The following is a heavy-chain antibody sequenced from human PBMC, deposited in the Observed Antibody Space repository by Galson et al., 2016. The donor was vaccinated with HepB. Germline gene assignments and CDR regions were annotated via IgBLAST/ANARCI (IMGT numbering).Heavy chain of an antibody. Sequence: SLRLSCAASGFTFIRYTMNWVRQAPGKGLEWVSSISSGSSYIYSADSVKGRFTISRDNSKNTLSLQMNSLRAAGTAVYYCSKNDILACYSAFDDWGQGTLVTVAS. CDR1: GFTFIRYT. J-gene: IGHJ4*02. CDR2: ISSGSSYI. CDR3: SKNDILACYSAFDD. D-gene: IGHD3-9*01. V-gene: IGHV3-21*01.